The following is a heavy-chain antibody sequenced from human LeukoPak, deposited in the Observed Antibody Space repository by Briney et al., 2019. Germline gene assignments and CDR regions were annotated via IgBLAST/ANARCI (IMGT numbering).Heavy chain of an antibody. J-gene: IGHJ3*01. V-gene: IGHV1-69*04. Sequence: SVKVSCKASGGTFSSYAINWVRQAPGQGLEWMGRIIPILGIANYAQKFQGRVTITADKSTSTAYMELSSLRSEDTAVYYCARAPVVQTLSPWGQGTMVTVSS. CDR3: ARAPVVQTLSP. CDR2: IIPILGIA. D-gene: IGHD1-1*01. CDR1: GGTFSSYA.